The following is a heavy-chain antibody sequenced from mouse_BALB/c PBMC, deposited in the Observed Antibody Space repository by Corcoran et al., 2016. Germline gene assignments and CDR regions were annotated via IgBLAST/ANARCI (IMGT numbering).Heavy chain of an antibody. CDR3: AREVPGGYPFDY. D-gene: IGHD2-2*01. J-gene: IGHJ2*01. CDR2: IYPYNDGT. CDR1: GYTFTSYV. Sequence: EVQLQQSGPELVKPGASVKMSCKASGYTFTSYVMHWVKQKPGQGLEWIGYIYPYNDGTKYNEKFKGKSTLTSDKSSSAAYMEFSSLSSEDSAVYYCAREVPGGYPFDYWGQGTTLTVS. V-gene: IGHV1S136*01.